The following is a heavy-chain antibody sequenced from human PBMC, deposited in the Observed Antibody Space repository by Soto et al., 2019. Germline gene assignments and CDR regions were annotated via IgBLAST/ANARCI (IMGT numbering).Heavy chain of an antibody. D-gene: IGHD2-15*01. Sequence: SETLSLTCTVSGGSVSSGSYYWSWIRQPPGKGLEWIGYIYYSGSTNYNPSLKSRVTISVDTSKNQFSLKLSSVTAADTAVYYCARGRDCSGGSCYSVWFDPWGQGTMVTVYS. CDR2: IYYSGST. CDR3: ARGRDCSGGSCYSVWFDP. J-gene: IGHJ5*02. V-gene: IGHV4-61*01. CDR1: GGSVSSGSYY.